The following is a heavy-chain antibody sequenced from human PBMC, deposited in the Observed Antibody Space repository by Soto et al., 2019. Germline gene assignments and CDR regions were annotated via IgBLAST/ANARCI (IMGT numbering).Heavy chain of an antibody. Sequence: PSETLSLTCTVSGGSISDYYWSWIRQPPGKGLEWIDYIYNSVNTNYNPSLKSRVTMSVDTSKNHFSLKLISVTTADTAVYFCAREGNLGRWIQPLDSWGQGTLVTV. CDR3: AREGNLGRWIQPLDS. J-gene: IGHJ4*02. CDR2: IYNSVNT. D-gene: IGHD2-2*03. CDR1: GGSISDYY. V-gene: IGHV4-59*01.